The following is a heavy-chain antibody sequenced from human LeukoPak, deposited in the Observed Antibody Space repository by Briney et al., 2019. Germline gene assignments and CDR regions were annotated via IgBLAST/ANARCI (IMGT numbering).Heavy chain of an antibody. V-gene: IGHV4-39*01. CDR3: ARHRSSGGSWALDY. D-gene: IGHD2-15*01. J-gene: IGHJ4*02. CDR2: IYYSGST. Sequence: SETLSLTCAVSGGSISSNNWWSWVRQPPGKGLEWIGSIYYSGSTYYNPSLKSRVTISVDTSKNQFSLKLSSVTAADTAVYYCARHRSSGGSWALDYWGQGTLVTVSS. CDR1: GGSISSNNW.